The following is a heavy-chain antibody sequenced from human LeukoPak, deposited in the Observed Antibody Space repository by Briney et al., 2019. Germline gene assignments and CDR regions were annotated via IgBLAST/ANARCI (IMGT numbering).Heavy chain of an antibody. CDR1: GFTFSYYN. Sequence: GGSLRLSCAASGFTFSYYNMNWVRQSPGKGLEWVSSISSSSAYISYADSVKGRFTISRDNPKNSLYLQMNSLRAEDTAVYYCARDFGHWELNGGYYFDYWGQGTLVTVSS. V-gene: IGHV3-21*01. CDR3: ARDFGHWELNGGYYFDY. D-gene: IGHD1-26*01. CDR2: ISSSSAYI. J-gene: IGHJ4*02.